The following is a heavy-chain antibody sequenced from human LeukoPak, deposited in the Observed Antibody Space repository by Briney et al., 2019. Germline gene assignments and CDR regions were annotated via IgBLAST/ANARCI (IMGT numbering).Heavy chain of an antibody. J-gene: IGHJ5*02. V-gene: IGHV4-59*01. CDR2: IYYSGSN. CDR3: AMTYYDFWSGPWGFDP. D-gene: IGHD3-3*01. CDR1: GGSISSYY. Sequence: PSETLSLTCTVSGGSISSYYWSRIRQPPGKGLEWIGYIYYSGSNNYNPSLKSRATISVDTSKNKFSLKLSSVTAADTAVYYCAMTYYDFWSGPWGFDPWGQGTLVTVSS.